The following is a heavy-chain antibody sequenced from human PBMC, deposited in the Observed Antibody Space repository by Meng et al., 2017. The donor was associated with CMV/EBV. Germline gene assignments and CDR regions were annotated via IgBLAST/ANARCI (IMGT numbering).Heavy chain of an antibody. V-gene: IGHV1-69*12. J-gene: IGHJ4*02. CDR2: IIPDFEHR. CDR1: GGNVSNFA. CDR3: ARGGDSWYSDY. Sequence: VQVVEVAAEVQKHGVSVKVSFYTSGGNVSNFANSWGAPDPGEGLEWKVGIIPDFEHRNHGERFPDRITITADDSTTTTYMELRSLRADATALYFCARGGDSWYSDYWGQGTLVTVSS. D-gene: IGHD1-26*01.